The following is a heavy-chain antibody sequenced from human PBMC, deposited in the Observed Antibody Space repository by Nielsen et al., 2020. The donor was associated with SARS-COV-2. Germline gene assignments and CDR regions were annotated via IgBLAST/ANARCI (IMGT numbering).Heavy chain of an antibody. J-gene: IGHJ4*02. CDR1: GFTFDDYA. V-gene: IGHV3-9*01. CDR3: ARDPISGRHPSYFDY. Sequence: SLKISCAASGFTFDDYAMHWVRQAPGKGLEWVSGISWNSGSIGYADSVKGRFTISRDNAKNSLYLQMNSLRPEDTAVYFCARDPISGRHPSYFDYWGQGTPITVSS. D-gene: IGHD6-19*01. CDR2: ISWNSGSI.